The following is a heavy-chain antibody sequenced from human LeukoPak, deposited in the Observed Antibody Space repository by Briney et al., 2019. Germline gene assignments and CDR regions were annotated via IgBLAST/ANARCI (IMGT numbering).Heavy chain of an antibody. CDR3: ARDGGIAAATYP. J-gene: IGHJ5*02. D-gene: IGHD6-13*01. V-gene: IGHV1-69*13. Sequence: SVKVSCTASGGTFSSYAISWVRQAPGQGLEWMGGIIPIFGTANYAQKFQGRVTITADESTSTAYMELSSLRSEDTAVYYCARDGGIAAATYPWGQGTLVTVSS. CDR1: GGTFSSYA. CDR2: IIPIFGTA.